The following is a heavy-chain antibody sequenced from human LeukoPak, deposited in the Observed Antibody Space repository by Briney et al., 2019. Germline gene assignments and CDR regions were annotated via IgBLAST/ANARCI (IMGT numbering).Heavy chain of an antibody. CDR2: INHSGST. CDR3: ARPGGSSWHLDY. V-gene: IGHV4-34*01. Sequence: SETLSLTCAVYGGSFSGYYWSWIRQPPGKGLEWIGEINHSGSTNYNPSLKSRVTISVDTSKNQFSLKLSSVTAADTAVYYCARPGGSSWHLDYWGQGTLVTVSS. CDR1: GGSFSGYY. D-gene: IGHD6-13*01. J-gene: IGHJ4*02.